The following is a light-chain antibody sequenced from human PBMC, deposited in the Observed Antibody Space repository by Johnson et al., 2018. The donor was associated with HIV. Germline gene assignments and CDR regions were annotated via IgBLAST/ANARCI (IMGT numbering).Light chain of an antibody. CDR1: SSNIGNNY. CDR3: GTWDSSLSAAYV. J-gene: IGLJ1*01. Sequence: HSVLTQPPSVSAAPGQKVTISCSGSSSNIGNNYVSWYQQLPGTAPKLLIYENNKRPPGIPDRFSGSKSGTSATLGITGLQTGDEADYYCGTWDSSLSAAYVFGTRTKVAVL. V-gene: IGLV1-51*02. CDR2: ENN.